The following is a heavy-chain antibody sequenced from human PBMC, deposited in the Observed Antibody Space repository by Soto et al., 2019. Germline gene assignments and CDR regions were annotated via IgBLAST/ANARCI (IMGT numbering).Heavy chain of an antibody. J-gene: IGHJ4*02. CDR2: INPSGGST. D-gene: IGHD3-22*01. CDR3: ARDINYYDSSGYTTPPVDFTY. Sequence: GASVKVSCKASGYTFTSYYMHWVRQATGQGLEWMGIINPSGGSTSYAQKFQGRVTMTRDTSTSTVYMELSSLRSEDTAVYYCARDINYYDSSGYTTPPVDFTYWGQGTLVTVSS. V-gene: IGHV1-46*01. CDR1: GYTFTSYY.